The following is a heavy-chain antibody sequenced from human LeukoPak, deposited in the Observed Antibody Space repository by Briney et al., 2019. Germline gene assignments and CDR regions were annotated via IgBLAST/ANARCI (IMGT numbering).Heavy chain of an antibody. J-gene: IGHJ5*02. CDR1: GYSISSGYY. CDR3: ARAYSSSWYWNWFDP. CDR2: IYPTGST. Sequence: SEALSLTCTVSGYSISSGYYWGWIRQPPGKGLEWIGNIYPTGSTYYNPSLKSRVTISVDTSKNQFSLKVSSVSAADTAVYYCARAYSSSWYWNWFDPWGQGTLVTVSS. V-gene: IGHV4-38-2*02. D-gene: IGHD6-13*01.